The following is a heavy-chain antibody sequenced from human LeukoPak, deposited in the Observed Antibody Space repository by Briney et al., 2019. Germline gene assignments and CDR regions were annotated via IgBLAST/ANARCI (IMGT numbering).Heavy chain of an antibody. CDR3: ARDLGPWVTGDY. Sequence: SETLSLTCTVSGGSISSYYWSWIRQPPGKGLEWFGYIYDSGTTNYNPSLKSRVTISVDTSKNQFSLKLSSVTAADTAVYYCARDLGPWVTGDYWGQGTLVTVSS. D-gene: IGHD2-21*02. CDR2: IYDSGTT. J-gene: IGHJ4*02. V-gene: IGHV4-59*01. CDR1: GGSISSYY.